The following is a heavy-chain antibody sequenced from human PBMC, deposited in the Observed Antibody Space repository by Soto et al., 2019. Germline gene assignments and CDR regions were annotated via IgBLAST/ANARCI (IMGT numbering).Heavy chain of an antibody. CDR3: AIGLTGFDY. J-gene: IGHJ4*02. Sequence: EVQLLESGGGLVQPGGSLRLSCAASGFTFSNSAMSWVRQAPGKGLEWVSAISASGGSTYYADSVKGRFTISRDNSKNTLYLQMNTLGAEDTAVYYCAIGLTGFDYWGQGTLVAVSS. D-gene: IGHD3-16*01. CDR2: ISASGGST. CDR1: GFTFSNSA. V-gene: IGHV3-23*01.